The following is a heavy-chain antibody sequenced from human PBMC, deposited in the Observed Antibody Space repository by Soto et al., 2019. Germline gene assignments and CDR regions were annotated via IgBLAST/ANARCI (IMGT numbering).Heavy chain of an antibody. V-gene: IGHV3-23*01. D-gene: IGHD2-15*01. Sequence: EVQLLESGGGLVQPGGSLRLSCAASGFTFSSYAMSWVRQAPGKGLEWVSVISGTGDSTYNADSVKGRFTTSRDNTKNTRYLQTSSLRAEDTAVEDCAKRGSGGWFDPWGQGTLVTVSS. CDR1: GFTFSSYA. J-gene: IGHJ5*02. CDR3: AKRGSGGWFDP. CDR2: ISGTGDST.